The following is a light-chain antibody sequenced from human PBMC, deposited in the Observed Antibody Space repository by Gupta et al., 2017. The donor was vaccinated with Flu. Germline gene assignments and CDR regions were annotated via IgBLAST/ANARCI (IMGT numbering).Light chain of an antibody. J-gene: IGLJ1*01. Sequence: GTSSDIGRYNYVSWYQQYPGKAPKLIIYEVTKRPSGVPDRFSGSKSGNTASLTVSRLQAEDEADYYCSSYGYSRAFGTGTKVTVL. V-gene: IGLV2-8*01. CDR1: SSDIGRYNY. CDR2: EVT. CDR3: SSYGYSRA.